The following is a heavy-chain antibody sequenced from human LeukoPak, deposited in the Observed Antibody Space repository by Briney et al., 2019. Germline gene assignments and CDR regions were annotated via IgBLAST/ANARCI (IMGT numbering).Heavy chain of an antibody. J-gene: IGHJ3*02. D-gene: IGHD3-22*01. CDR3: ARDAYYYDSSGYYYSDAFDI. V-gene: IGHV1-18*01. Sequence: VASVKVSCKASGGTFSSYGISWVRQAPGQGLEWMGWISAYNGNTNYAQKLQGRVTMTTDTSTSTAYMELRSLRSDDTAVYYCARDAYYYDSSGYYYSDAFDIWGQGTMVTVSS. CDR1: GGTFSSYG. CDR2: ISAYNGNT.